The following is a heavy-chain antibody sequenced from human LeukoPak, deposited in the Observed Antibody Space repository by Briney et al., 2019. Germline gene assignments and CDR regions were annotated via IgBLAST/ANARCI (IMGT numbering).Heavy chain of an antibody. J-gene: IGHJ4*02. CDR3: ARNGGSRGPFDY. Sequence: ASVKVSCKASGYTFTGYYMHWVRQAPGQGLEWMGWINPNSGGTNYAQKFQGRVTMTRDTSISTAYMELSSLRSEDTAVYYCARNGGSRGPFDYWGQGTLVTVSS. D-gene: IGHD2-8*01. CDR2: INPNSGGT. V-gene: IGHV1-2*02. CDR1: GYTFTGYY.